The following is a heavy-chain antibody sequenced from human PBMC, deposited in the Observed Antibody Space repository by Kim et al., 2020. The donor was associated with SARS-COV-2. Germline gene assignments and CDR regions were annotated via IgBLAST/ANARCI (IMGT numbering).Heavy chain of an antibody. Sequence: SETLSLTCTVSGGSISSSNWWSWVRQPPGKGLEWIGEIYHSGSTNYNPSLKSRVTISVDKSKNQFSLKLSSVTAADTAVYYCARHRTYYYDSSGSYIYYYYGIDVWGQGTTVTVSS. J-gene: IGHJ6*02. CDR1: GGSISSSNW. CDR3: ARHRTYYYDSSGSYIYYYYGIDV. CDR2: IYHSGST. D-gene: IGHD3-22*01. V-gene: IGHV4-4*02.